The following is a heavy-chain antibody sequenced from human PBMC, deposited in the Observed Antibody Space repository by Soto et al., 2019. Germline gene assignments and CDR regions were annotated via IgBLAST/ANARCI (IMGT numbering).Heavy chain of an antibody. CDR3: ASPTIDYYYYYGMDV. Sequence: QVQLVQSGAEVKKPGSSVKVSCKASGATFSSYAISWVRQAPGQGLEWMGGIILIFGTANYAQKSQGRVTITADKSTSTAYMQLSSLRSDDTAVYYCASPTIDYYYYYGMDVRGQGPTVTGSS. D-gene: IGHD3-10*01. CDR1: GATFSSYA. CDR2: IILIFGTA. V-gene: IGHV1-69*14. J-gene: IGHJ6*02.